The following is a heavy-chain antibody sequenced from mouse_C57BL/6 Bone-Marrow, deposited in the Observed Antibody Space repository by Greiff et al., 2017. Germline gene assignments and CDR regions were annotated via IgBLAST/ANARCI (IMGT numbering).Heavy chain of an antibody. V-gene: IGHV5-6*01. CDR1: GFTFSSYG. J-gene: IGHJ3*01. CDR2: ISSGGSYT. CDR3: ARLSPFAY. Sequence: EVKVVESGGDLVKPGGSLKLSCAASGFTFSSYGMSWVRQTPDKRLEWVATISSGGSYTYYPDSVKGRFTISRDNAKNTLYLQMSSLKSEDTAMYYCARLSPFAYWGQGTLVTGSA. D-gene: IGHD6-2*01.